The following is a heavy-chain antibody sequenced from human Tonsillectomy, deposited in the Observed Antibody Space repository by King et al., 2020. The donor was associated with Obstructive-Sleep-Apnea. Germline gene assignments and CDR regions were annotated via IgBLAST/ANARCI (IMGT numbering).Heavy chain of an antibody. CDR1: GGSITSHY. CDR2: IHKTRGT. CDR3: ARENWYYDY. V-gene: IGHV4-4*07. J-gene: IGHJ4*02. D-gene: IGHD1-1*01. Sequence: QLQESGPGLVKPSETLSLSCTVSGGSITSHYWTWIRQSAGKGLEWIGRIHKTRGTDYNPSLKSRLTMSLDTSKKQISLNLASVTAADTAVYYCARENWYYDYWGQGTLVTVSS.